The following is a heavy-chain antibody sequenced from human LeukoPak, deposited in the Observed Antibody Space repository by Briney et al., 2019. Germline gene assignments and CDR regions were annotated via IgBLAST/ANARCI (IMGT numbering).Heavy chain of an antibody. D-gene: IGHD6-13*01. J-gene: IGHJ4*02. V-gene: IGHV3-74*01. CDR2: INSDGSST. CDR1: GFTFSSYW. Sequence: GGSLRLSCAASGFTFSSYWMHWVRQAPGKGLVWVSRINSDGSSTSYADSVKGQFTISRDNAKNTLYLQMNSLRAEDTAVYYCATGLYSSSWYYFDYWGQGTLVTVSS. CDR3: ATGLYSSSWYYFDY.